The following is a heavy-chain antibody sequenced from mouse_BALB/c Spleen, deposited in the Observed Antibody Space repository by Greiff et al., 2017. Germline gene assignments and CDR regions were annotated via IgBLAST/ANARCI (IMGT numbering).Heavy chain of an antibody. CDR2: ISSGGSYT. D-gene: IGHD1-2*01. J-gene: IGHJ4*01. V-gene: IGHV5-6-4*01. Sequence: EVKLVESGGGLVKPGGSLKLSCAASGFTFSSYTMSWVRQTPEKRLEWVATISSGGSYTYYPDSVKGRFTISRDNAKNTLYLQMSSLKSEDTAMYYCTRDPLLRRGAMDYWGQGTSVTVSA. CDR1: GFTFSSYT. CDR3: TRDPLLRRGAMDY.